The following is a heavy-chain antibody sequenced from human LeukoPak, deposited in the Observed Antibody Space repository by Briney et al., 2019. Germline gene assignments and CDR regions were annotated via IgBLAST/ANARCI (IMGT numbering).Heavy chain of an antibody. V-gene: IGHV3-30*02. CDR2: IRYGGSNK. CDR3: ARMYYHDSSDYYWAPDY. J-gene: IGHJ4*02. D-gene: IGHD3-22*01. Sequence: GGSLRLSCAASGFTFSSYGMHWVRQAPGKGLEWVAFIRYGGSNKYYADSVKGRFTISRDNSKNTLYLQMNSLRAEDTAVYYCARMYYHDSSDYYWAPDYWGQGTLVTVSS. CDR1: GFTFSSYG.